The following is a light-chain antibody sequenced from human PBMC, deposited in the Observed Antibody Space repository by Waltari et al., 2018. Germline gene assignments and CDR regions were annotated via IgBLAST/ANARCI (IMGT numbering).Light chain of an antibody. Sequence: QSVVTQSPSASGPPGQRVPIPCSGSSPTTGRKTVTWYTHPPGPAPKLLIHNNTQRPSGVPDRFSGSKSDTSASLAISGLQSEDEAEYYCAVWDDSLNGWMFGGGTKLTVL. CDR2: NNT. V-gene: IGLV1-44*01. CDR1: SPTTGRKT. J-gene: IGLJ3*02. CDR3: AVWDDSLNGWM.